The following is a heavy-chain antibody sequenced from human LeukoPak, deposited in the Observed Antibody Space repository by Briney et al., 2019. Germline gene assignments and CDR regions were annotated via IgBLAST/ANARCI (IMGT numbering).Heavy chain of an antibody. J-gene: IGHJ6*02. D-gene: IGHD2-2*01. Sequence: SVKVSCKASGGTFSSYAISWVRQAPGQGLEWMGRIIPILGIANYAQKFQGRVTITADNSTSTAYMELSSLRSEDTAVYYCASPSCRSSTSCYSHYYYYGMDVWGQGTTVTVSS. CDR1: GGTFSSYA. V-gene: IGHV1-69*04. CDR2: IIPILGIA. CDR3: ASPSCRSSTSCYSHYYYYGMDV.